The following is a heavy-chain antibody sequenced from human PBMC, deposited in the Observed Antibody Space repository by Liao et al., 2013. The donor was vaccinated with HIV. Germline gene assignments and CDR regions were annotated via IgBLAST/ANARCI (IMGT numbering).Heavy chain of an antibody. Sequence: QVQLQPWGAGLLQPSETLSLTCAVSGYSVSSGYYWGWIRQPPGKGLEWIGEIDHSGSSNYNSSLKSRVTISVDTSKNQFSLRLSSLTAADTAVYYCARGRGTSAFDIWGQGTMVTVSS. D-gene: IGHD1-1*01. CDR3: ARGRGTSAFDI. CDR2: IDHSGSS. CDR1: GYSVSSGYY. V-gene: IGHV4-34*01. J-gene: IGHJ3*02.